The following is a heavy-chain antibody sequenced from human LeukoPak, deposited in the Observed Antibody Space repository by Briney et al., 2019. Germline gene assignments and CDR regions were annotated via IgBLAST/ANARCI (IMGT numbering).Heavy chain of an antibody. CDR2: ISAYNGNT. CDR1: GGTFSSYA. Sequence: ASVTVSCKASGGTFSSYAISWVRQAPGQGLEWMGWISAYNGNTNYAQKLQGRVTMTTDTSTSTAYMELRSLRSDDTAVYYCARVYSVGATHYYFDYWGQGTLVTVSS. CDR3: ARVYSVGATHYYFDY. J-gene: IGHJ4*02. D-gene: IGHD1-26*01. V-gene: IGHV1-18*01.